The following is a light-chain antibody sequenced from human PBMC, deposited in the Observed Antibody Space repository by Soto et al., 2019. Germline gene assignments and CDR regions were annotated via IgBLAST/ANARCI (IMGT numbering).Light chain of an antibody. CDR1: ETISHY. Sequence: DIQMTQSPSSLSASVGDRVTISCRASETISHYLNWYQQKPGKAPKLLIYSASKLQSGVPARFSGSGSGTDFTLTTTSLQSEDFATYYCQQSSSTPLTFGGGTKVDI. CDR2: SAS. J-gene: IGKJ4*01. V-gene: IGKV1-39*01. CDR3: QQSSSTPLT.